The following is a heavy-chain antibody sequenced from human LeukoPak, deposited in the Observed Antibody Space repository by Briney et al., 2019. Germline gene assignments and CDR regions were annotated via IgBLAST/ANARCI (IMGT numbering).Heavy chain of an antibody. V-gene: IGHV3-23*01. Sequence: PGGSLTLSCAASGFTFSDYAMSWVRQAPGKGLEWVSSIGGTGGDTFYADSVKGRFTISRDNSKNTLYPQMNSLRTEDTAVYYCAKTDGSGSYAYWGRGTLVTVSS. CDR3: AKTDGSGSYAY. CDR1: GFTFSDYA. CDR2: IGGTGGDT. D-gene: IGHD3-10*01. J-gene: IGHJ4*02.